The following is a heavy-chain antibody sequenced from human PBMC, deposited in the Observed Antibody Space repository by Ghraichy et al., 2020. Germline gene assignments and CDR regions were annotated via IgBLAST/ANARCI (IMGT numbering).Heavy chain of an antibody. Sequence: SVKVSCKASGGTFSSYAISWVRQAPGQGLEWMGGIIPIFGTANYAQKFQGRVTITADESTSTAYMELSSLRSEDTAVYYCARVGYYDSSGYYYDSLTYGHFQHWGQGTLVTVSS. CDR2: IIPIFGTA. CDR3: ARVGYYDSSGYYYDSLTYGHFQH. CDR1: GGTFSSYA. V-gene: IGHV1-69*13. J-gene: IGHJ1*01. D-gene: IGHD3-22*01.